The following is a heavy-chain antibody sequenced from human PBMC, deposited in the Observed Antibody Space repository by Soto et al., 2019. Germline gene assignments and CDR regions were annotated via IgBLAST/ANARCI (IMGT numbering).Heavy chain of an antibody. CDR2: INHSGST. J-gene: IGHJ4*02. D-gene: IGHD3-22*01. V-gene: IGHV4-34*01. CDR3: ARTITMIVVVTNNPAPQFDY. CDR1: GGSFSGYY. Sequence: SETLSLTCAVYGGSFSGYYWSWIRQPPGKGLEWIGEINHSGSTNYNPSLKSRVTISVDTSKNHFSLKLSSVTAADTAVYYCARTITMIVVVTNNPAPQFDYWGQGTLVTVSS.